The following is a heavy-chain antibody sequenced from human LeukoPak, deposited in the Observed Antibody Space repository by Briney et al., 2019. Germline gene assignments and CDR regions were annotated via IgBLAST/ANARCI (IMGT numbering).Heavy chain of an antibody. D-gene: IGHD4-23*01. V-gene: IGHV3-74*01. CDR2: INSDGSGT. CDR1: GFTFSSYW. Sequence: GGSLRLSCAASGFTFSSYWMHWVRHAPGKGLVWVSRINSDGSGTSYANSVKGRFTTSRDNAKSTLYLQMNSLRAEDTAVYYCARTYSGNSGLDYWGQGTLLTVSS. CDR3: ARTYSGNSGLDY. J-gene: IGHJ4*02.